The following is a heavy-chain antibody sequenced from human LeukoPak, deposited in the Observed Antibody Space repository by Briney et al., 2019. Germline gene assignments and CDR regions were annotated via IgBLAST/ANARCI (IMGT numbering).Heavy chain of an antibody. CDR2: IYTSGST. CDR3: ARQVALYYMDV. Sequence: SETLSLTCTVSGGSISSYYWSWIRQPPGKGLEWIGYIYTSGSTNYNPSLKSRVTISVDTSKNQFSLKLSSVTAADTAAYYCARQVALYYMDVWGKGTTVTVSS. D-gene: IGHD5-12*01. J-gene: IGHJ6*03. CDR1: GGSISSYY. V-gene: IGHV4-4*09.